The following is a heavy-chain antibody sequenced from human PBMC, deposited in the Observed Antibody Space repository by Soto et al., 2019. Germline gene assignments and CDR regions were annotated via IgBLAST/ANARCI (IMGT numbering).Heavy chain of an antibody. V-gene: IGHV4-59*01. J-gene: IGHJ5*02. CDR2: VYNSGST. Sequence: WIMKTPGKGLEWIGYVYNSGSTNYNPSLKSRVTISEDTSKSQFSLKVNSMTAADTAVYFCARYRRAALDGYTGIPWGQ. CDR3: ARYRRAALDGYTGIP. D-gene: IGHD5-12*01.